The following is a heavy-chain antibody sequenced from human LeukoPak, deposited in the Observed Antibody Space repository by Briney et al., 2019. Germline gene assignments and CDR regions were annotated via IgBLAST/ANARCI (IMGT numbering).Heavy chain of an antibody. V-gene: IGHV3-23*01. CDR1: GFXFSNNA. CDR2: VGRGGGDT. Sequence: PGGSLRLSCGASGFXFSNNAASWFRQAPGKGLEWVSTVGRGGGDTYYADSVRGRFTISKDSSKNTLQMNSLSADDTAMYYCVKHSGGVYGNSDYWGQGILVTVSS. CDR3: VKHSGGVYGNSDY. D-gene: IGHD1-1*01. J-gene: IGHJ4*02.